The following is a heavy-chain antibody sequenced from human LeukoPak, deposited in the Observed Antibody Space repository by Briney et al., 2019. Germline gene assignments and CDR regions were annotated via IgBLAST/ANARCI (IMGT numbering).Heavy chain of an antibody. CDR2: IIYSGTT. Sequence: SETLSLTCTVSGGSISGYYWSWIRQPPGKGLEWIGYIIYSGTTSYNPSLQSRVTISVDTSKNQFSLKLSSVTAADTAVYYCARDMTSGWYYTWGQGTLVTVSS. D-gene: IGHD6-19*01. CDR1: GGSISGYY. V-gene: IGHV4-59*01. CDR3: ARDMTSGWYYT. J-gene: IGHJ5*02.